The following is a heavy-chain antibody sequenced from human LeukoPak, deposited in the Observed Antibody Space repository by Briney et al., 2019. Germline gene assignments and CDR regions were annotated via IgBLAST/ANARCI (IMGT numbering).Heavy chain of an antibody. Sequence: ASVKVSCKASGYTFTGYYMHWVRQAPGQGLEWMGWINPNSGGTNYAQKLQGRVTMTRDTSISTAYMELSRLRSDDTAVYYCARELRLRYFDWLSNNWFDPWGQGTLVTVSS. V-gene: IGHV1-2*02. J-gene: IGHJ5*02. D-gene: IGHD3-9*01. CDR2: INPNSGGT. CDR3: ARELRLRYFDWLSNNWFDP. CDR1: GYTFTGYY.